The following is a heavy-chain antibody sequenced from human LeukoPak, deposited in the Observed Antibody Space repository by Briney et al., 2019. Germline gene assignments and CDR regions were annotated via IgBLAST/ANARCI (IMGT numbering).Heavy chain of an antibody. CDR2: ISYDGSNK. V-gene: IGHV3-30*18. D-gene: IGHD6-19*01. CDR3: AKDRGEQWLVTSFDY. Sequence: GGSLRLSCAASGFTFSSYGMHWVRQAPGEGLEWVAVISYDGSNKYYVDCVKDRFTISRDNSKNTLYLQMNSLRPEDTAVYYCAKDRGEQWLVTSFDYWGQGTLVTVSS. J-gene: IGHJ4*02. CDR1: GFTFSSYG.